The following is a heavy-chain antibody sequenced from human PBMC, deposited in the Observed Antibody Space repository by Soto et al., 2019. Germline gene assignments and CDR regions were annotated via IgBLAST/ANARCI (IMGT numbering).Heavy chain of an antibody. J-gene: IGHJ4*02. CDR2: INPSGGST. V-gene: IGHV1-46*01. Sequence: GASVKVSCKASGYTFTSYYMHWVRQAPGQGLEWMGIINPSGGSTSYAQKFQGRVTMTRDTSTSTVYMELSSLRSEDTAVYYCARLAGKVGAPSEYYFDYWGQGTLVTVSS. D-gene: IGHD1-26*01. CDR1: GYTFTSYY. CDR3: ARLAGKVGAPSEYYFDY.